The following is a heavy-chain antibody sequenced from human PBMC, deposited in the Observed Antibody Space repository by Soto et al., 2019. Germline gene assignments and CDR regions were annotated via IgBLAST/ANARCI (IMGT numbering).Heavy chain of an antibody. CDR3: VANGYYSLYY. D-gene: IGHD3-3*01. J-gene: IGHJ4*02. V-gene: IGHV4-4*01. CDR1: GGSITSTSW. CDR2: IYHSGST. Sequence: QVQLQESGPGLVKPSGTLSLTCAVSGGSITSTSWWSWVRQPPGKGLEWIGEIYHSGSTNYNPSLKSRVTISVDKTKNQFSLNLSSVTAADTAVYWCVANGYYSLYYRGQGALVTVSS.